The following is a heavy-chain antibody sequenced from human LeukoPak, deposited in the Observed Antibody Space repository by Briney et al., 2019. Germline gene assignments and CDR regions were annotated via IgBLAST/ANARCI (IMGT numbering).Heavy chain of an antibody. CDR2: IFHSGRT. Sequence: PSETLSLTCTVSDYSISSANYWAWIRQPPGKGLEWIGNIFHSGRTYYKPSLKSRVTMSVDTSKNQFSLKLSSVTAADTAVYYCARRGRSYYYDSSGYDYWGQGTLVTVSS. CDR3: ARRGRSYYYDSSGYDY. CDR1: DYSISSANY. D-gene: IGHD3-22*01. V-gene: IGHV4-38-2*02. J-gene: IGHJ4*02.